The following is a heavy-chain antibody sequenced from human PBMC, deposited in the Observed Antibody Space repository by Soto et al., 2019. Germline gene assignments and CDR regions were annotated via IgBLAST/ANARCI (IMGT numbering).Heavy chain of an antibody. CDR3: GRDGEGRAAAGMVS. D-gene: IGHD6-13*01. Sequence: QVQLVQSGAEVKKPGASVKVSCKASGYTLSNYAMHWVRQAPGQSLEWMGWINAGNGDIKYSPRFQGRVSITRDTSANTPYIELSSQRFEDTAVYDCGRDGEGRAAAGMVSWGQGTLVTVSS. CDR2: INAGNGDI. V-gene: IGHV1-3*01. J-gene: IGHJ5*02. CDR1: GYTLSNYA.